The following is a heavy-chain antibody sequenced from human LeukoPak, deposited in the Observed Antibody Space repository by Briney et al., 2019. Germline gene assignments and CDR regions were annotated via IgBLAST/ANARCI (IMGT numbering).Heavy chain of an antibody. J-gene: IGHJ3*02. CDR2: IYYSGST. CDR1: GGSISSYY. D-gene: IGHD3-22*01. CDR3: ARDDSSGSHAFDI. Sequence: SETLSLTCTVSGGSISSYYWSWIRQPPGKGLEWIGYIYYSGSTNYNPSLKSRVTISVDTSKNQFSLKLSSVTAADTAVYYCARDDSSGSHAFDIWGQGTMVTVSS. V-gene: IGHV4-59*12.